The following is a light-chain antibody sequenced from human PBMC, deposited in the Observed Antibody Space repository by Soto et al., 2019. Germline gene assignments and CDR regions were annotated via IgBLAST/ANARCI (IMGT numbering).Light chain of an antibody. CDR1: QGISSA. J-gene: IGKJ5*01. CDR2: DAS. Sequence: AIQLTHAPSSLSASVGDRVTITCRASQGISSALAWYQQKPGKAPKLLIYDASSLESGVPSRFSGSGSGTNFTLTISSLQPEDFATYYCQQFNNYPPQITFGQGTRLEIK. V-gene: IGKV1D-13*01. CDR3: QQFNNYPPQIT.